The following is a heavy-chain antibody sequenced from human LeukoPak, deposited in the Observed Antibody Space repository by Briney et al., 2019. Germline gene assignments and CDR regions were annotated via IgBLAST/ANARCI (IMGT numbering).Heavy chain of an antibody. CDR3: ARDMNPTHYFDY. Sequence: SATLPLTCKVSGYTISSGYYWAWIRQAPGKGLEWIGSIYHSGYTHYNPSLKGRVTISVDTSKNDFSLKLSSVAAADTAIYYCARDMNPTHYFDYWGQGTLVTVSS. V-gene: IGHV4-38-2*02. J-gene: IGHJ4*02. D-gene: IGHD3-16*01. CDR2: IYHSGYT. CDR1: GYTISSGYY.